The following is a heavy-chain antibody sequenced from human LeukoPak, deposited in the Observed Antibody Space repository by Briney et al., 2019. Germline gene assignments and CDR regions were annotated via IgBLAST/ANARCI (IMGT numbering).Heavy chain of an antibody. J-gene: IGHJ4*02. CDR1: GASISSGYW. D-gene: IGHD5-12*01. CDR3: ARAYSGYEAFDY. V-gene: IGHV4-4*02. CDR2: IYHSGST. Sequence: SETLSLTCAVSGASISSGYWWSWVRQPPGKGLEWIGEIYHSGSTNHNPSLKSRVTISVDKSKSQFSLNLSSVTAADTAVYYCARAYSGYEAFDYWGQGTLVTVSS.